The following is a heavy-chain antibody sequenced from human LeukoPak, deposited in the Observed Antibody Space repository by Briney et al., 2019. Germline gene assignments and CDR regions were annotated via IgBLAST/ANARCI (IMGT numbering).Heavy chain of an antibody. J-gene: IGHJ5*02. V-gene: IGHV3-23*01. CDR2: ISGSGAYT. D-gene: IGHD6-13*01. Sequence: PGGSLRLSCTASGFTFSTYALSWFRQAPGKGLGWVSTISGSGAYTFYADSVKGRFTISRDNSKNTLYLQMNSLRGEDTAVYYCEKVKAHSSSWYWPDPWGKGTLVTVSS. CDR1: GFTFSTYA. CDR3: EKVKAHSSSWYWPDP.